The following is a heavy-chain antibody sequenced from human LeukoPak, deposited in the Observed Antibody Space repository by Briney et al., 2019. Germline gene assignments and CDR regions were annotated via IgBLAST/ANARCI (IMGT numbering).Heavy chain of an antibody. CDR3: ARQYDYIWGSFY. CDR2: IYFSGST. D-gene: IGHD3-16*01. Sequence: SETLSLTCTVSGGSIRGSGYYWGWIRQPPGKGLEWIGIIYFSGSTYYNPSLKSRVTISVDTSKNQFSLKLSSVTAADTAVYYCARQYDYIWGSFYWGQGTLVTVSS. V-gene: IGHV4-39*01. CDR1: GGSIRGSGYY. J-gene: IGHJ4*02.